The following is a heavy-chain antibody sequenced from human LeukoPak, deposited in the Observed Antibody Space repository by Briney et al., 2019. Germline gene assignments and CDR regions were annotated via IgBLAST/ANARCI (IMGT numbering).Heavy chain of an antibody. CDR3: AKDGDIVATRYYFDY. CDR2: ISWNSGSI. J-gene: IGHJ4*02. CDR1: GFTFDDYA. Sequence: GGSLRLSCAASGFTFDDYAMHWVRQAPGKGLELVSGISWNSGSISYADSVKGRFTISRDNAKNPLYLQMNSLRAEDMALYYCAKDGDIVATRYYFDYWGQGTLVTVSS. V-gene: IGHV3-9*03. D-gene: IGHD5-12*01.